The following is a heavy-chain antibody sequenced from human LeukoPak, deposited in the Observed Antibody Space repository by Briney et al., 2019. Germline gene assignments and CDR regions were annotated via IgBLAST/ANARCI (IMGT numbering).Heavy chain of an antibody. D-gene: IGHD3-10*01. V-gene: IGHV4-34*01. CDR1: GGSISSYY. Sequence: SETLSLTCTVSGGSISSYYWSWIRQPPGKGLEWIGEINHSGSTNYNPSLKSRVTISVDTSKNQFSLKLSSVTAADTAVYYCARGGKKYYYAVFGFQHWGQGTLVTVSS. J-gene: IGHJ1*01. CDR2: INHSGST. CDR3: ARGGKKYYYAVFGFQH.